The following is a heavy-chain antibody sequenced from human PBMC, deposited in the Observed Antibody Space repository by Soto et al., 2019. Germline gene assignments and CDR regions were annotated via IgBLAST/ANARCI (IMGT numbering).Heavy chain of an antibody. D-gene: IGHD1-1*01. Sequence: SVKVSCKASGGTFSSYAISWVRQAPGQGLEWMGGIIPIFGTANYAQKFQGRVTITADESTSTAYMELSSLRSEDTAVYYCARDLLEPRPDLDYYGMDVWGQGTTVTVSS. CDR3: ARDLLEPRPDLDYYGMDV. J-gene: IGHJ6*02. CDR1: GGTFSSYA. V-gene: IGHV1-69*13. CDR2: IIPIFGTA.